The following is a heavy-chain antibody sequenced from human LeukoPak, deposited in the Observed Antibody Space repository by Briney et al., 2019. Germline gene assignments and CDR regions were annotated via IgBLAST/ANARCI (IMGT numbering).Heavy chain of an antibody. CDR3: ARDSPTFDI. CDR2: ISSSTTTI. J-gene: IGHJ3*02. Sequence: GGSLRLSCAASGFTFSDYEMNWVRQSPGKGLEWLSYISSSTTTIYYADSVKGRFTTSRDHAKNSLYLEMNSLRAEDTAIYYCARDSPTFDIWGRGTMVTVSS. CDR1: GFTFSDYE. V-gene: IGHV3-48*03.